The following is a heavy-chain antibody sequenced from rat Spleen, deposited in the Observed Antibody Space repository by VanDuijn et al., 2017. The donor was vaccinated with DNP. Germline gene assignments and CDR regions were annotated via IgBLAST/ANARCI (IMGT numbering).Heavy chain of an antibody. V-gene: IGHV5S11*01. CDR1: GFTFSNYY. CDR3: ATHNYYFDY. CDR2: INTGGGNT. Sequence: EVELVESGGGLVQPGRSMKLSCAASGFTFSNYYMAWVRQAPTKGLEWVASINTGGGNTYYRNSVKGRFTISRDNGKNTLFLQMDSLRSEETATYYCATHNYYFDYWGQGVMVTVSS. D-gene: IGHD1-11*01. J-gene: IGHJ2*01.